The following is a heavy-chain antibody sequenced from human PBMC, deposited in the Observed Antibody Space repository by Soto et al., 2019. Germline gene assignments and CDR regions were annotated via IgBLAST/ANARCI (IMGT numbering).Heavy chain of an antibody. Sequence: GGSLRLSCAASGFTFSSYAMHWVRQAPGKGLEYVSAISSNGGSTYYADSVKGRFTISRDNSKNTLYLQMNSLRAEDTAVYYCKTYYYDSSGSPRSFDYWGQGTLVTVSS. CDR3: KTYYYDSSGSPRSFDY. V-gene: IGHV3-64*04. D-gene: IGHD3-22*01. CDR2: ISSNGGST. J-gene: IGHJ4*02. CDR1: GFTFSSYA.